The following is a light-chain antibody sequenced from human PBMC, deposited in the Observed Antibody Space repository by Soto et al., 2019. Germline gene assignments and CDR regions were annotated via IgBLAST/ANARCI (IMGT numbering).Light chain of an antibody. Sequence: QSALTQPRSVSGAPGQTVTISCTGTSSDVGGYNYVSWYQHHPGKAPKLMIYDVDKRPSGVPGRFSGSKSGNTASLTISGVQDEDEADYCCCPYAGSYPSVFGTGTKVTVL. CDR1: SSDVGGYNY. CDR2: DVD. J-gene: IGLJ1*01. V-gene: IGLV2-11*01. CDR3: CPYAGSYPSV.